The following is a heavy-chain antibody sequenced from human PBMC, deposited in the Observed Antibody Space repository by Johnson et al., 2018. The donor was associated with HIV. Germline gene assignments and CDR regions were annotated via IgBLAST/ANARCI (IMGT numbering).Heavy chain of an antibody. CDR1: GFTFSSYA. CDR3: AKAGDSSGRDTLDI. CDR2: ISYDGSNK. D-gene: IGHD3-22*01. Sequence: QVQLVESGGGMVQPGRSLRLSCAASGFTFSSYAMHWVRQAPGKGLEWVAVISYDGSNKYYADSVKGRFTISRDNSKNTLYLQMNSLRAEDTALYYCAKAGDSSGRDTLDIWGQGTMVTVSS. J-gene: IGHJ3*02. V-gene: IGHV3-30*04.